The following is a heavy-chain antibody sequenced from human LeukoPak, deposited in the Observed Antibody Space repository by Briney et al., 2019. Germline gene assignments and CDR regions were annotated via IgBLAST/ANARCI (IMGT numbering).Heavy chain of an antibody. Sequence: SQTLSLTCAISGDSVSTNSATWTWLRQSPSRGLEWLGRTYYRSKWSNDYAVSMKSRITINPDTSKNQFSLQLNSVTPEDTAVYYCARLVGASWFDSWGQGTPVTVSS. V-gene: IGHV6-1*01. CDR2: TYYRSKWSN. J-gene: IGHJ5*01. D-gene: IGHD1-26*01. CDR1: GDSVSTNSAT. CDR3: ARLVGASWFDS.